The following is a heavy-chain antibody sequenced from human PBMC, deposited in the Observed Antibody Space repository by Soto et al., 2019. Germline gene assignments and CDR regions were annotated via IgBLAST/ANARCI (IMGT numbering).Heavy chain of an antibody. D-gene: IGHD2-2*01. V-gene: IGHV3-48*02. Sequence: EVQLVDSGGCLVQPGGSLRLSCAASGFTFSSYSMHWVRQAPGKGLEWVSYISSRSSTIYYADSVKGRFTISKDNAKNSLYLQMNSLRDEDTAVYYCARGGYCRSTRVYAGSGFDLWGPGTLVPVSS. CDR3: ARGGYCRSTRVYAGSGFDL. CDR2: ISSRSSTI. CDR1: GFTFSSYS. J-gene: IGHJ3*01.